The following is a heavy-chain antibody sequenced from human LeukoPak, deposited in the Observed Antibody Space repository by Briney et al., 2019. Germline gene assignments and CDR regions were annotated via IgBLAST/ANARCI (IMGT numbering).Heavy chain of an antibody. J-gene: IGHJ6*03. CDR2: ISSSSSYI. CDR1: RFTFSSYS. D-gene: IGHD2-15*01. V-gene: IGHV3-21*01. CDR3: AKTHGPYCSGGTCLDYYYYMDV. Sequence: NAGGSLRLSGAASRFTFSSYSMNWVRQAPGKGLEWVSSISSSSSYIYYADSVKGRFTISRDNAKYSLYLQMNSLRAKDTAIYYCAKTHGPYCSGGTCLDYYYYMDVWGKGTTVTVSS.